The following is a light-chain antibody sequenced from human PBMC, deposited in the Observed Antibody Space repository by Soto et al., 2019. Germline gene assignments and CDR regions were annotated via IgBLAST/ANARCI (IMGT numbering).Light chain of an antibody. Sequence: QSVLTQPRSVSGSPGQSVTISCTGSSSDVGGYNYVSWYQQHPGKAPKFMIYDVNKRPSGVPDRFSGSKSGNTASLTISGLQTEDEADYYCCSYAGSYTLFGTGTKVTV. V-gene: IGLV2-11*01. CDR1: SSDVGGYNY. CDR3: CSYAGSYTL. J-gene: IGLJ1*01. CDR2: DVN.